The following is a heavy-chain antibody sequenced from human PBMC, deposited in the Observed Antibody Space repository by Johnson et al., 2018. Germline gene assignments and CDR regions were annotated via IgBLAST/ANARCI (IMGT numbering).Heavy chain of an antibody. D-gene: IGHD1-1*01. J-gene: IGHJ3*02. CDR1: GFTFSSYS. CDR3: ARWERTNDAFDI. CDR2: ISSSSSSI. V-gene: IGHV3-21*01. Sequence: VQLVESGGGLVKPGGSLRLSCAASGFTFSSYSMNWVRQAPGKGLEWVSSISSSSSSIYYVDSVKSRLTIPRNNAKNSLYLQMNSLRAEDTAVYYRARWERTNDAFDIWGQGTMVTVSS.